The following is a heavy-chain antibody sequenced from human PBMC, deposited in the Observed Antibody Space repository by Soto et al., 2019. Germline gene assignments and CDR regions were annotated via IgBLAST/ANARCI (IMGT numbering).Heavy chain of an antibody. D-gene: IGHD5-18*01. CDR1: GSGFTCSW. Sequence: EPLKISGKGPGSGFTCSWIRWARQMTGQGLESTGRIESSDTYTYNSQSFKGHAATSANKSIITADPQWSSLKPPDTAMYYCETAQVDTAMDTKFGMDVWGQGTKVTVSS. CDR2: IESSDTYT. V-gene: IGHV5-10-1*01. CDR3: ETAQVDTAMDTKFGMDV. J-gene: IGHJ6*02.